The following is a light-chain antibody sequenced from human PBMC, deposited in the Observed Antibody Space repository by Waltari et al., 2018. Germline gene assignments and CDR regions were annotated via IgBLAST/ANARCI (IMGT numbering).Light chain of an antibody. CDR3: AAWDDSLNGYV. CDR1: SPNIGSNH. CDR2: SNN. V-gene: IGLV1-44*01. Sequence: QSVLTQPPSASGTPGQRVTISCCGRSPNIGSNHENCYQQLPGPAPTLLIYSNNQRPSGVPDRFSGSKSGTSASLAISGLQSEDEADYYCAAWDDSLNGYVFGTGTKVTVL. J-gene: IGLJ1*01.